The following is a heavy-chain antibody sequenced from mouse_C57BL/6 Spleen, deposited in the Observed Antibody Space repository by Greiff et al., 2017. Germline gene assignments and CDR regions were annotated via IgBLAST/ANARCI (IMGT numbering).Heavy chain of an antibody. CDR2: ISSGGDYI. CDR1: GFTFSSYA. Sequence: EVMLVESGGDLVKPGGSLKLSCAASGFTFSSYAMSWVRQTPEKRLEWVAYISSGGDYIYYADTVKGRFTISRDNARNTLYLQMSSLKSEDTAMYYCTREGPYYGNLFAYWGQGTLVTVSA. CDR3: TREGPYYGNLFAY. J-gene: IGHJ3*01. V-gene: IGHV5-9-1*02. D-gene: IGHD2-10*01.